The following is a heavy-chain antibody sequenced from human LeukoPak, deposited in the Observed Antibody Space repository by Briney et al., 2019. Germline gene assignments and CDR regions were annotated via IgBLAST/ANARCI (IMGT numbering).Heavy chain of an antibody. Sequence: ASVKASCKASGGTFSSYTISWVRQAPGQGLEWMGRIIPILGIANYAQKFQGRVTITADKSTSTAYMELSSLRSEDTAVYYCARALTPYSNPYYYYYYMDVWGKGTTVTVSS. CDR3: ARALTPYSNPYYYYYYMDV. J-gene: IGHJ6*03. D-gene: IGHD4-11*01. V-gene: IGHV1-69*02. CDR2: IIPILGIA. CDR1: GGTFSSYT.